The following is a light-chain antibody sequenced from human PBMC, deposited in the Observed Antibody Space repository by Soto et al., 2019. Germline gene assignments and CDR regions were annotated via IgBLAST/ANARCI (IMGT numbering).Light chain of an antibody. J-gene: IGKJ4*01. CDR1: QSVSSSY. CDR2: GAS. V-gene: IGKV3-20*01. Sequence: EIVLTQSPGTLSLAPGERATRSCRASQSVSSSYLAWYQQKPGQAPRLLIYGASSRATGIPDRFSGSGSGTDFTLTISRLEPEDFAVYYCQQYGSSHFGGGTKVDI. CDR3: QQYGSSH.